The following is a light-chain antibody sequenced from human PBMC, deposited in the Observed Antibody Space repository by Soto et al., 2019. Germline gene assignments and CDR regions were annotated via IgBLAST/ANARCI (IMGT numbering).Light chain of an antibody. CDR1: QRLEYTDVNTY. CDR2: KVS. J-gene: IGKJ1*01. CDR3: MQETHWPPT. V-gene: IGKV2-30*01. Sequence: DVVLTQSPLSLPVTPGQSASISCRSTQRLEYTDVNTYLNWFQQRPGQSPRRLFYKVSHRYSGVTDRFSGSGSDTDFTLTIRRVEPEDVVIYYCMQETHWPPTLGQGTRVEL.